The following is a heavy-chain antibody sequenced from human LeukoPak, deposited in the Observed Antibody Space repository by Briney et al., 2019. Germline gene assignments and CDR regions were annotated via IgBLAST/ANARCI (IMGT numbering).Heavy chain of an antibody. J-gene: IGHJ6*02. D-gene: IGHD5-12*01. V-gene: IGHV1-18*01. CDR2: ISAYNGNT. Sequence: GASVTVSCTASGYTFTSYGISWVRQAPAQGLEWMGWISAYNGNTNYAQKLQGRVTMTTDTSTSTAYMELRSLRSDDTAVYYCARVGPDIVATIDTYYYGMDVWGQGTTVTVSS. CDR3: ARVGPDIVATIDTYYYGMDV. CDR1: GYTFTSYG.